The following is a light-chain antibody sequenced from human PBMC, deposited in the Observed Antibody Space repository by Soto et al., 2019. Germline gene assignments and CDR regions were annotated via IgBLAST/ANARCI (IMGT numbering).Light chain of an antibody. J-gene: IGLJ3*02. V-gene: IGLV4-69*01. Sequence: QSVLTQSPSASASLGASVKLTCTLSSGHSSNAIAWHQQQPEKGPRYLMRVNTDGSHNKGDGIPDRFSGSSSGAERYLAISSLQSEDEADYCCQTWGAGMRVFGGGTKVTVL. CDR1: SGHSSNA. CDR2: VNTDGSH. CDR3: QTWGAGMRV.